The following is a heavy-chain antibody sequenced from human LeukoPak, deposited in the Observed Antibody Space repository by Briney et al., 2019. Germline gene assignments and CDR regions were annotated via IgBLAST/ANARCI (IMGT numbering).Heavy chain of an antibody. Sequence: GGSLRLSCAASGFTFSSYAMSWVRQAPGKGLEWVSAISGSGGSTYYADSVKGRFTISRDNSKSTLYLQMNSLRAEDTAVYYCAKDRAREYYDILTGYASDYWGQGTLVTVSS. V-gene: IGHV3-23*01. D-gene: IGHD3-9*01. CDR1: GFTFSSYA. CDR3: AKDRAREYYDILTGYASDY. J-gene: IGHJ4*02. CDR2: ISGSGGST.